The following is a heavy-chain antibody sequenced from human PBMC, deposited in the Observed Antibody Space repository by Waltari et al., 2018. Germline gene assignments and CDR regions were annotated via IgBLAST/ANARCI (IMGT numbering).Heavy chain of an antibody. CDR1: GFTLSTYN. V-gene: IGHV3-48*04. CDR3: ATRGGISNWGLDY. D-gene: IGHD7-27*01. CDR2: ISSGGGTI. Sequence: EVLLVESGGGLVQPGGSLRLSCLVSGFTLSTYNMNWVRQAPGKGLEWVSYISSGGGTIYYADSVKGRFTISRDNARNSLYLQMNNLRAEDTAVYYCATRGGISNWGLDYWGQGTLVTVSS. J-gene: IGHJ4*02.